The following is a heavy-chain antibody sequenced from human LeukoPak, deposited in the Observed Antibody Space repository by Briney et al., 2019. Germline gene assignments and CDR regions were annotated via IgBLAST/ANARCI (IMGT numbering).Heavy chain of an antibody. CDR3: ARVGIAAAGDFDY. CDR2: IRYDGSNK. V-gene: IGHV3-30*02. D-gene: IGHD6-13*01. J-gene: IGHJ4*02. Sequence: GSLRLTCAASGFTFSSYGMHWVRQAPGKGLEWVAFIRYDGSNKYYADSVKGRFTISRDNAKNSLYLQMNSLRAEDTAVYYCARVGIAAAGDFDYWGQGTLVTVSS. CDR1: GFTFSSYG.